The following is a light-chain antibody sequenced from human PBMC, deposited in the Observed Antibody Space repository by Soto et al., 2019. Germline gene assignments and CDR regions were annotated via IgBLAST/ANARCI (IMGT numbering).Light chain of an antibody. Sequence: ERVMTQSPATLSVSPGEKATLSCRASETVSNNLAWYQHKPGQAPRLLIYFASTRATGIPARFSGSGSGTEFTLTISSLQSEDFAVYYCQHYHEWPLPFGGGTRVETK. CDR1: ETVSNN. J-gene: IGKJ4*01. CDR2: FAS. V-gene: IGKV3-15*01. CDR3: QHYHEWPLP.